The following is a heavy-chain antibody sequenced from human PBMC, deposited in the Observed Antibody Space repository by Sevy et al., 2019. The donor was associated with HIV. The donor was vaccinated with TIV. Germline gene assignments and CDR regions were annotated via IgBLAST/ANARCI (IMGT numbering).Heavy chain of an antibody. D-gene: IGHD6-19*01. V-gene: IGHV3-7*01. CDR2: IRQDGSEI. Sequence: GGSLRLSCVASGFNLENFWMNWVRQAPGKGLEWVANIRQDGSEISYVASVKGRFTISRDNARNLVYLQMNSLRVEDTALYYCVRAIQSDGSFWGQGALVTVSS. CDR3: VRAIQSDGSF. CDR1: GFNLENFW. J-gene: IGHJ4*02.